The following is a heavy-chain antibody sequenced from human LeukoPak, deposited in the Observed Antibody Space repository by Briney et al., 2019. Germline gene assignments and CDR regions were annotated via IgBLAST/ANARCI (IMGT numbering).Heavy chain of an antibody. V-gene: IGHV3-21*01. Sequence: PGGSLRLSCAASGFTFTSYTMNWVRQAPGKGLEWVSSITSSSSYIYYADSVKGRFTISRDNAKNPLYLQMTSLRVEDTAVYYCAKTYGHFDDWGQGTLVTVSS. J-gene: IGHJ4*02. D-gene: IGHD4-17*01. CDR1: GFTFTSYT. CDR3: AKTYGHFDD. CDR2: ITSSSSYI.